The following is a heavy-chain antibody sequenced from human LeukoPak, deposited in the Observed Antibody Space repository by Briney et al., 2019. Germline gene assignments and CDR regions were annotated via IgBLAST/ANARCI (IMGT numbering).Heavy chain of an antibody. D-gene: IGHD4-17*01. V-gene: IGHV4-59*01. CDR2: IYYSGST. J-gene: IGHJ4*02. Sequence: PSETLSLTCTVSGGSISSYYWSWIRQPPGKGLEWIGYIYYSGSTNYNPSLKSRVTISVDTSKNQFSLKLSSVTAADTAVYYCAILGAPQGSDYWGQGTLVTVSS. CDR3: AILGAPQGSDY. CDR1: GGSISSYY.